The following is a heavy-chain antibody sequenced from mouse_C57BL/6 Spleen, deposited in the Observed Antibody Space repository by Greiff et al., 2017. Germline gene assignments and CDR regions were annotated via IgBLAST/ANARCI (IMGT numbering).Heavy chain of an antibody. Sequence: EVKLVESGGGLVQPGGSLSLSCAASGFTFTDYYMSWVRQPPGKALEWLGFIRNKANGYTTEYSASVKGRFTISRDNSQSILYLQMNALRAEDSATYYCARLPEGYFGGYFDVWGTGTTVTVSS. CDR1: GFTFTDYY. D-gene: IGHD2-3*01. V-gene: IGHV7-3*01. CDR3: ARLPEGYFGGYFDV. CDR2: IRNKANGYTT. J-gene: IGHJ1*03.